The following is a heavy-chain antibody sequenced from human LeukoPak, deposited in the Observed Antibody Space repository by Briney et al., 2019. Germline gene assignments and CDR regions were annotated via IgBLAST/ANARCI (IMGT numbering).Heavy chain of an antibody. CDR1: GFTFSSYS. CDR3: ARDMTTATTCYLQH. J-gene: IGHJ1*01. V-gene: IGHV3-21*01. Sequence: PGGSLRLSCAASGFTFSSYSMNWVRQAPGKGLEWVSSISSGRSYIYYADSVKGRFTISRDNAKNSLYLQMNSLGAEDTAVYYCARDMTTATTCYLQHWGQGTLVTVSS. CDR2: ISSGRSYI. D-gene: IGHD4-17*01.